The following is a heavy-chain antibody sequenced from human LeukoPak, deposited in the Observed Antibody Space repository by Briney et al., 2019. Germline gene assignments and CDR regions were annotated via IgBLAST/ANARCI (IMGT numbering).Heavy chain of an antibody. J-gene: IGHJ4*02. Sequence: GGSLRLSCAASGFSFSDYSLNWVRQAPGKGLEWVSSISKGSGYIYYTDSVKGRFTISRDNAKNSLFLQMNSLRAEDTAVYYCVGDLGRESIFDYWGQGTLVTVSS. D-gene: IGHD7-27*01. CDR2: ISKGSGYI. CDR1: GFSFSDYS. V-gene: IGHV3-21*01. CDR3: VGDLGRESIFDY.